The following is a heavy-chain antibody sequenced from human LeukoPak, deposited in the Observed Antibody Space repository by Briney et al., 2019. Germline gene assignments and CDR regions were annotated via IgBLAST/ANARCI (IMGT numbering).Heavy chain of an antibody. J-gene: IGHJ6*03. V-gene: IGHV3-21*01. CDR1: GFTFSSYS. D-gene: IGHD2-21*02. CDR2: ISSSSSYI. CDR3: ARDPGGDPQTDYYYYYYMDV. Sequence: PAGSLRLSCAASGFTFSSYSKNWVRQAPGKGLEWISSISSSSSYIYYADSVKGRFTISRDNAKGSLYLQMNSLRAEDTAVYYCARDPGGDPQTDYYYYYYMDVWGKGTTVTVSS.